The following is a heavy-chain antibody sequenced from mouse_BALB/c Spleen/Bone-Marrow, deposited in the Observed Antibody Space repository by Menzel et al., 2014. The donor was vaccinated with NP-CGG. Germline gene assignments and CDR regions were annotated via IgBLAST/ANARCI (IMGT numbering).Heavy chain of an antibody. CDR3: ARDMITTRGFAY. V-gene: IGHV5-6-3*01. CDR2: INSNGGST. CDR1: GFTFSSYG. Sequence: EVKLQESGGGLVQPGGSLKLSCAASGFTFSSYGMSWVRQTPDKRLELVATINSNGGSTYYPDSVKGRFTISRDNVKNTLYPQVSSLKSEDTAMYYCARDMITTRGFAYWGQGTLVTVSA. J-gene: IGHJ3*01. D-gene: IGHD2-4*01.